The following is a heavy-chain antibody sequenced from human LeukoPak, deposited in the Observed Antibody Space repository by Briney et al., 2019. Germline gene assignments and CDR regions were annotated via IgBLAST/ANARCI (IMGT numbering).Heavy chain of an antibody. J-gene: IGHJ4*02. CDR3: ARRNGDLDY. CDR2: IFHSGST. V-gene: IGHV4-34*12. D-gene: IGHD4-17*01. CDR1: GGSFSAYY. Sequence: SETLSLTCAVYGGSFSAYYWSWISQPPGKGLEWIGEIFHSGSTNYNPSLKSRVTISVDTSKNQFSLKLSSVTAADTAVYYCARRNGDLDYWGQGTLVTVSS.